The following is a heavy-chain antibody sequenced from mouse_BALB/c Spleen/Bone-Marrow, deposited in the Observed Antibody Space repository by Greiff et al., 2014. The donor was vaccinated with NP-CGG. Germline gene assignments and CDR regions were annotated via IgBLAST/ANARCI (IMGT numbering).Heavy chain of an antibody. D-gene: IGHD1-1*01. CDR2: IDPANGNT. CDR1: GFNIKDTY. CDR3: APYYYGSSQFAY. Sequence: EVQVVESGAELVKPGASVKLSCTASGFNIKDTYMHWVKQRPEQGLEWIGRIDPANGNTKYDPKFQGKATITADTSSNTAYLQLSSLTSEDTAVYYCAPYYYGSSQFAYWGQGTLVTVS. J-gene: IGHJ3*01. V-gene: IGHV14-3*02.